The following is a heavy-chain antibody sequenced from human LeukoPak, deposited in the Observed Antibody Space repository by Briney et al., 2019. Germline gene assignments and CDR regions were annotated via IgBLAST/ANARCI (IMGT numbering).Heavy chain of an antibody. Sequence: AGGSLRLSCAASGFTFSSYWMSWVRQAPGKGLEWVANIKQDGSEKYYVDSVKGRFTISRDNAKNSLYLQMNSLRAEDTAVYYCARENELLWFGELCWYFDLWGRGTLVTVSS. J-gene: IGHJ2*01. V-gene: IGHV3-7*01. CDR2: IKQDGSEK. D-gene: IGHD3-10*01. CDR1: GFTFSSYW. CDR3: ARENELLWFGELCWYFDL.